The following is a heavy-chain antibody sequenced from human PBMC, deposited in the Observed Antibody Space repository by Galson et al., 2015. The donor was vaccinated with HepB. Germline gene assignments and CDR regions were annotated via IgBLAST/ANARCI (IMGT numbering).Heavy chain of an antibody. CDR1: GYTFTGYH. J-gene: IGHJ5*01. D-gene: IGHD2-2*02. V-gene: IGHV1-2*02. Sequence: SVKVSCKASGYTFTGYHLHWLRQAPGQGLEWMGWISPYSDDTNYAQKFQGRVTMTRDTSLSTAYMELSRLKSDDTAVYYCARRRGYCSSASCYTMPFWFDSWGQGTLVTVSS. CDR3: ARRRGYCSSASCYTMPFWFDS. CDR2: ISPYSDDT.